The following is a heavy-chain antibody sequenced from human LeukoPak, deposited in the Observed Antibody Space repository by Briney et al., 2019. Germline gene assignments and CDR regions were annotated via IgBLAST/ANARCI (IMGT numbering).Heavy chain of an antibody. D-gene: IGHD2-2*01. Sequence: GGSLRLSCATSGFTFSSYWMSWVRQAPGKGLEWVAVISYDGSNKYHADSVKGRFTISRDNSKNTLYLQMNSLRAEDTAVYYCAKGPLTRGLYYFDYWGQGTLVTVSS. J-gene: IGHJ4*02. CDR3: AKGPLTRGLYYFDY. CDR1: GFTFSSYW. V-gene: IGHV3-30*18. CDR2: ISYDGSNK.